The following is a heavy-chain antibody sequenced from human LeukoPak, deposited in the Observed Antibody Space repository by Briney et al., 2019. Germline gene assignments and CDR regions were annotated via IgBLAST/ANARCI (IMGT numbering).Heavy chain of an antibody. D-gene: IGHD6-19*01. CDR1: GFTFSSYS. CDR3: ARDHQWLVRGDYYYGMDV. V-gene: IGHV3-21*01. Sequence: GGSLRLSCAASGFTFSSYSMNWVRQAPGKGLEWVSSISSSSSYIYYADSVKGRFTISRDNAKNSLYLQMNSLKAEDTAVYYCARDHQWLVRGDYYYGMDVWGQGTTVTVSS. J-gene: IGHJ6*02. CDR2: ISSSSSYI.